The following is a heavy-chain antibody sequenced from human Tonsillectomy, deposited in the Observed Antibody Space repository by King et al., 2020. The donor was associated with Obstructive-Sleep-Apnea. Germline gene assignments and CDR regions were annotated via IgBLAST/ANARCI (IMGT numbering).Heavy chain of an antibody. V-gene: IGHV4-38-2*02. CDR2: IYHSGST. D-gene: IGHD3-10*01. Sequence: QVQLQESGPGLVKPSETLSLTCTVSGYSISSGYYWGWIRQPPGKGLEWIGNIYHSGSTYYNPSLKSRVTISVDTSKNQFSLKLSSVPAADTAVYYCAGVWLSGGAPNWFDPWGQGTLVTVSS. CDR1: GYSISSGYY. CDR3: AGVWLSGGAPNWFDP. J-gene: IGHJ5*02.